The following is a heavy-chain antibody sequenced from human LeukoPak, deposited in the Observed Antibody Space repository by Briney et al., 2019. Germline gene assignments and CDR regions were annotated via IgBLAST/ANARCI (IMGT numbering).Heavy chain of an antibody. CDR2: ISYDGTNK. CDR1: GFTFSNYN. CDR3: ARRDGGRCLDY. J-gene: IGHJ4*02. D-gene: IGHD2-15*01. V-gene: IGHV3-30-3*01. Sequence: PGGSLRLSCAASGFTFSNYNMHWVRQAPGKGLEWVALISYDGTNKFYADSVKGRFTISRDNSMNTLYLQMNSLRGDDTAVYYCARRDGGRCLDYWGQGTLVTVSS.